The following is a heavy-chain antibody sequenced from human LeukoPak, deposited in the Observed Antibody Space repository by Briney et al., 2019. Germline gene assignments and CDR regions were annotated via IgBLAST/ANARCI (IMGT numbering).Heavy chain of an antibody. CDR2: MNPNSGNT. J-gene: IGHJ4*02. V-gene: IGHV1-8*01. CDR3: ARSSDEAAPKNFDY. D-gene: IGHD2-15*01. Sequence: GASVKVSCKASGYTFTSYDINWVRQATGQGLEWMGWMNPNSGNTGYAQKFQGRVTMTRNTSISTAYMELSSLRSEDTAVYYCARSSDEAAPKNFDYWGQGTLVTVSS. CDR1: GYTFTSYD.